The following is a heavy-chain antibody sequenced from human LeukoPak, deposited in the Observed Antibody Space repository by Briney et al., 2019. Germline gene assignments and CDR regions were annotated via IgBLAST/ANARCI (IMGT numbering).Heavy chain of an antibody. D-gene: IGHD3-22*01. CDR1: GGTFSRYA. CDR3: ARSSGYYYLHGFDP. CDR2: IIPIFGTA. V-gene: IGHV1-69*05. Sequence: GSSVKVSCKASGGTFSRYAISWVRQAPGQGLEWMGGIIPIFGTANYAQKFQGRVTITTDESTSTAYMELSSLRSEDTAVYYCARSSGYYYLHGFDPWGQGTLVTVSS. J-gene: IGHJ5*02.